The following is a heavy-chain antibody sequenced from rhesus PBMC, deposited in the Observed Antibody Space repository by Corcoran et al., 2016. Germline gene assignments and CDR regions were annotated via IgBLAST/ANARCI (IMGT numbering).Heavy chain of an antibody. CDR2: ISYPGKTI. CDR3: TRVPKYGGSWNAPFDY. V-gene: IGHV3-136*01. Sequence: EVQLVESGGGLVQPGGSLRFSCVASGFTSSSYDMSWVRKAPGKERGWVLYISYPGKTIYYADSVKGRVTISGDNAKNALSLQMGSLRAEDPAVYYCTRVPKYGGSWNAPFDYWGQGVLVTVSS. J-gene: IGHJ4*01. CDR1: GFTSSSYD. D-gene: IGHD6-25*01.